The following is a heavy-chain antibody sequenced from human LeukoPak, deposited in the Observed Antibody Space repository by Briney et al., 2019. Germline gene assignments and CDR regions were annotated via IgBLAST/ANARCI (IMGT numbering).Heavy chain of an antibody. J-gene: IGHJ4*02. CDR2: ISGSGGST. D-gene: IGHD5-18*01. CDR1: GFTVSSYA. Sequence: PGGSLRLSCAASGFTVSSYAMSWVRQAPRKGMEGVSAISGSGGSTYRADSVKGRFTISRDNSKTTLYLQMNSLRAEDTAVYYCAKGQLWTRAPFAYWGQGTLVTVSS. V-gene: IGHV3-23*01. CDR3: AKGQLWTRAPFAY.